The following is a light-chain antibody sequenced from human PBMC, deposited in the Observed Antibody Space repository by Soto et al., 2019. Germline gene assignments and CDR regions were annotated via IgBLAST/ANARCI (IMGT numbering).Light chain of an antibody. CDR1: RSFASSY. V-gene: IGKV3D-20*02. CDR2: AAS. CDR3: QQRSNWPQT. J-gene: IGKJ1*01. Sequence: ENVLTQSPGILSLSPGERATLSCRASRSFASSYLAWYQQKPGQAPRLLIYAASSRASGIPDRFSGSGSGTDFTLSISSLEPEDFAVYYCQQRSNWPQTFGQGTKVDIK.